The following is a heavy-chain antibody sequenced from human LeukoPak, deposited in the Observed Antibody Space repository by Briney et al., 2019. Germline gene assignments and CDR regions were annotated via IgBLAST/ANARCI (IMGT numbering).Heavy chain of an antibody. CDR3: ARVMSRVVGFDY. D-gene: IGHD2-15*01. CDR2: ISSSSSYI. J-gene: IGHJ4*02. Sequence: PGGSLRLSCAASGFTFSSYSMNWVRQAPGKGLEWVSSISSSSSYIYYADSVKGRFTISRDNAKNSLYLQMNSLRAEDTAVYYCARVMSRVVGFDYWGQETLVTVSS. CDR1: GFTFSSYS. V-gene: IGHV3-21*01.